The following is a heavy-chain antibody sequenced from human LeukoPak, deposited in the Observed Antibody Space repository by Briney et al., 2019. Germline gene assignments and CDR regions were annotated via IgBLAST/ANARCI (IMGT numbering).Heavy chain of an antibody. Sequence: PGGSLRLSCAASGFTFSSYSMNWVRQAPGKGLEWVSSISSSSSYIYYADSVKGRFTISRDNAKNLLYLQMNSLRAEDTAVYYCARDSPDIVATIEAFDIWGQGTMVTVSS. D-gene: IGHD5-12*01. V-gene: IGHV3-21*01. J-gene: IGHJ3*02. CDR1: GFTFSSYS. CDR3: ARDSPDIVATIEAFDI. CDR2: ISSSSSYI.